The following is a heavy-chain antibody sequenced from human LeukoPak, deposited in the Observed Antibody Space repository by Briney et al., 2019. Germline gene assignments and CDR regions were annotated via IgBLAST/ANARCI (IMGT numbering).Heavy chain of an antibody. J-gene: IGHJ4*02. Sequence: ASVKVSCKASGYTLTSYGISWVRQAPGQGLEWMGWISAYNGNTNYAQKLQGRVTMTTDTSTSTAYMELRSLRSDDTAVYYCARDHSDYGDRVYFDYWGQGTLVTVSS. CDR1: GYTLTSYG. CDR3: ARDHSDYGDRVYFDY. CDR2: ISAYNGNT. D-gene: IGHD4-17*01. V-gene: IGHV1-18*01.